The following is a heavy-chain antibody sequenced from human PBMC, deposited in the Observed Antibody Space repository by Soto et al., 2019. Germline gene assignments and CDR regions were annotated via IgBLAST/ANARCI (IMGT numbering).Heavy chain of an antibody. J-gene: IGHJ6*02. V-gene: IGHV1-18*01. Sequence: QIQLVQSGGEVERPGASVTVSCEASGYIFTTYGLSWVRQTPAHGLEWMGWISTDSGYTQYSQLLQGRVTMTRDTSTNTAYMELRDLTFDDTGIYYCVRDRPPGSLYGMDAWGQGTAVTVSS. CDR2: ISTDSGYT. CDR1: GYIFTTYG. CDR3: VRDRPPGSLYGMDA.